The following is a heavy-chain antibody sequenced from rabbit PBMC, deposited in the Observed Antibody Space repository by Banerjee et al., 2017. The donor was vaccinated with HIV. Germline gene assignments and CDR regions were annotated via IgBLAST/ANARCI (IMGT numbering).Heavy chain of an antibody. CDR2: IGAGSSGSS. CDR1: GFTLSSYW. V-gene: IGHV1S45*01. D-gene: IGHD2-1*01. Sequence: QEQLVESGGALVQPEASLTLTCKASGFTLSSYWMWWVRQAPGKGLEWIGCIGAGSSGSSYSETWAKGRFSISKTSSAAVSLQMTSLTAAGTATYFCARGIYRFDDYGDTRLDLWGQGTLVTVS. CDR3: ARGIYRFDDYGDTRLDL. J-gene: IGHJ3*01.